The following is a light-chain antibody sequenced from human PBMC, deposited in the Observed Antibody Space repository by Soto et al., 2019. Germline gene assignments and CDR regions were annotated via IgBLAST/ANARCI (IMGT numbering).Light chain of an antibody. V-gene: IGKV3-15*01. CDR2: NAS. CDR3: QQYNFLPPLT. J-gene: IGKJ4*01. Sequence: EIVMTQSPDTLSVSPGERATLSCRASQSVNSNLAWYRQKPGQAPRLLISNASTRATGVPARFSGSGSGTEFTLTISSLQSEDSGIYYCQQYNFLPPLTFGGGTKVEIK. CDR1: QSVNSN.